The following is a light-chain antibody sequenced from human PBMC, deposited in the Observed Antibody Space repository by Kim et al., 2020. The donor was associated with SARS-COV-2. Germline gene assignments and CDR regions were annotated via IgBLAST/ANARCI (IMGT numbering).Light chain of an antibody. CDR2: RNN. CDR3: QSYDSSLNVVV. Sequence: QRVPISCTGGSSNIGAGYDVHWYRQLPGTAPKLLIYRNNNRPSGVPDRFSGSKSGTSASLAITGLQAEDEADYYCQSYDSSLNVVVFGGGTQLTVL. CDR1: SSNIGAGYD. J-gene: IGLJ2*01. V-gene: IGLV1-40*01.